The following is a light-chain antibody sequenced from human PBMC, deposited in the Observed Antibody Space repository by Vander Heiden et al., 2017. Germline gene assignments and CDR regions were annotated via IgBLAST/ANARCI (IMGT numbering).Light chain of an antibody. CDR1: QKVLYSYNNKNY. J-gene: IGKJ4*01. CDR2: WAS. V-gene: IGKV4-1*01. CDR3: QQYYRRPLT. Sequence: DIVMTQSTASLAVSLGEWTTSNCTSSQKVLYSYNNKNYLAGYQQKPGQPPKLLIYWASTRESGVPDRFSGSGSGTDFNLTISSLQAEDVAVYYCQQYYRRPLTFGGGTKVEIK.